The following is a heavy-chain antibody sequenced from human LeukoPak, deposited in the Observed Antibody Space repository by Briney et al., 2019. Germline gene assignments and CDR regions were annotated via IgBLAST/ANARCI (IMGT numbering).Heavy chain of an antibody. CDR1: GFTFSSYS. D-gene: IGHD2-15*01. V-gene: IGHV3-48*04. Sequence: GGSLRLSCAGSGFTFSSYSMNWVRQAPGKGLEWVSYISSSRSTIYYADSVKGRFTISRDNAKNSLYLQMNSLRVEDTAVYYCARICSGGSCYNDAFHIWGQGTMVTVSS. CDR2: ISSSRSTI. CDR3: ARICSGGSCYNDAFHI. J-gene: IGHJ3*02.